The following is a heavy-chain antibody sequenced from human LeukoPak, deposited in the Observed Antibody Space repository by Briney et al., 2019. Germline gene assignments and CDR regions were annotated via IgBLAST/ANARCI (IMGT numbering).Heavy chain of an antibody. CDR2: IYPGDSDT. CDR1: GYSFTSYW. Sequence: GESLKISCKGSGYSFTSYWIGWVRQMPGKGLEWMGIIYPGDSDTRYSPSFKGQVTILADKSISTAYLQWSSLKASDTAMYYCARRYCSSTSCYFDYWGQGTLVTVSS. D-gene: IGHD2-2*01. V-gene: IGHV5-51*01. CDR3: ARRYCSSTSCYFDY. J-gene: IGHJ4*02.